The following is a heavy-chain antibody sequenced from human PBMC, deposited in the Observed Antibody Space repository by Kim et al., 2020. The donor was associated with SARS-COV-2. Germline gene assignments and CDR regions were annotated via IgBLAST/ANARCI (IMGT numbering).Heavy chain of an antibody. CDR2: DKT. J-gene: IGHJ4*02. D-gene: IGHD3-10*01. CDR3: VSPWFGEL. Sequence: DKTYYTDTVKGRFTISRDNSKNTLYLQMNSLRAEDTALYYCVSPWFGELGGQGPLVTVSA. V-gene: IGHV3-23*01.